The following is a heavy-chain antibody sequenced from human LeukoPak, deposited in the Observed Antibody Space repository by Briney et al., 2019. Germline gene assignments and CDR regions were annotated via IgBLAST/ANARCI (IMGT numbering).Heavy chain of an antibody. Sequence: AETLSLTRSVSGGSISSFDWSWMRQPPGQGLEWIGNIYESGTNYSPSLKSRVTISVDTSKNQFSLKLMSVTAADTAVYYCAREGGFYRPLDYSGQGTLVTVSS. V-gene: IGHV4-59*12. J-gene: IGHJ4*02. CDR1: GGSISSFD. D-gene: IGHD3-3*01. CDR2: IYESGT. CDR3: AREGGFYRPLDY.